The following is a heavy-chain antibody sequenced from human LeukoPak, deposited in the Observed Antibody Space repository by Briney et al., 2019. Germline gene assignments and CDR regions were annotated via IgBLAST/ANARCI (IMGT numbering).Heavy chain of an antibody. J-gene: IGHJ4*02. CDR1: GYSFTSFW. D-gene: IGHD2-2*01. CDR3: ARQGTSFDY. Sequence: PGESLKISCKGSGYSFTSFWIGWVRQMPGKGLEWMGIIFPGDSDTRYSPSLQGQVTISVDKSITTAYLQWSSLKASDTAMYYCARQGTSFDYWGQGTLVTVSS. V-gene: IGHV5-51*01. CDR2: IFPGDSDT.